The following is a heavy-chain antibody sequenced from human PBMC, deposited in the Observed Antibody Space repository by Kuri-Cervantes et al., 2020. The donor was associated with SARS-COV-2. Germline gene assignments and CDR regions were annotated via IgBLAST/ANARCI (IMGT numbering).Heavy chain of an antibody. CDR1: GFTFSSYA. D-gene: IGHD2-21*02. V-gene: IGHV3-48*01. Sequence: GGSLRLSCAASGFTFSSYAMSWVRQAPGKGLEWVSYISSSSSTIYYADSVKGRFTISRDNAKNSLYLQMNSLRAEDTAVYYCARDKWPIVVVTSYFDYWGQGTLVTVSS. CDR2: ISSSSSTI. CDR3: ARDKWPIVVVTSYFDY. J-gene: IGHJ4*02.